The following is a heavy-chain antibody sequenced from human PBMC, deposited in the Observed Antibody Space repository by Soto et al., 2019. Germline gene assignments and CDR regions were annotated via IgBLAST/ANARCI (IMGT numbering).Heavy chain of an antibody. V-gene: IGHV3-23*01. CDR3: AKRGYSTSWSTFDS. CDR1: GFTFSGNT. Sequence: EVQLLESGGGLVRPGGSLRLSCAASGFTFSGNTMSWVRQAPGKGLAWVSGISGGGGNTYYADSVKGRLAISRDKSMNALYPQMNSLRAEYTALYYCAKRGYSTSWSTFDSWGQGTLVTVSS. CDR2: ISGGGGNT. J-gene: IGHJ4*02. D-gene: IGHD6-13*01.